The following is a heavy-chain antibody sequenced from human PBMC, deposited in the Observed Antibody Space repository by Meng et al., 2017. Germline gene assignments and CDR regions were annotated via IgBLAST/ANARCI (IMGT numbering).Heavy chain of an antibody. Sequence: GESLKISCAASGFTFSSYEMNWVRQAPGKGLEWVSYISSSGSTIYYADSVKGRFTISRDNAKNSLYLQMNSLRAEDTAVYYCAKETDWTYQPYFYYYGLDVWGQGTMVTVSS. J-gene: IGHJ6*02. D-gene: IGHD1-7*01. CDR1: GFTFSSYE. CDR3: AKETDWTYQPYFYYYGLDV. V-gene: IGHV3-48*03. CDR2: ISSSGSTI.